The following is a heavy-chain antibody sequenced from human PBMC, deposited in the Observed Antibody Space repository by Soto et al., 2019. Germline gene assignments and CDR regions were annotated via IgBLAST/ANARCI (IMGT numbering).Heavy chain of an antibody. Sequence: GGSLRLSCAASGFTFSSYAMSWVRQAPGKGLEWVSAISGSGGSTYYADSVKGRFTISRDNSKNTLYLQMNSLRAEDTAVYYCAKLDLVDSSGWYMDDYWGQGTLVTVSS. V-gene: IGHV3-23*01. CDR1: GFTFSSYA. J-gene: IGHJ4*02. D-gene: IGHD6-19*01. CDR2: ISGSGGST. CDR3: AKLDLVDSSGWYMDDY.